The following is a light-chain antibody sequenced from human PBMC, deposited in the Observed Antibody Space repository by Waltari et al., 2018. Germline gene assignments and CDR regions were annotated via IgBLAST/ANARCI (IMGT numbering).Light chain of an antibody. V-gene: IGLV2-14*01. CDR3: SSYTSTWV. Sequence: QSALTQSASVSGSPGQSITISCTGTSSDFAVFNYVSWYQQHPGKAPQLMISDVSKRPSGVSNRLSGSKSGNTASLTISRLQAEDEADYYCSSYTSTWVFGGGTKLTVL. CDR1: SSDFAVFNY. CDR2: DVS. J-gene: IGLJ3*02.